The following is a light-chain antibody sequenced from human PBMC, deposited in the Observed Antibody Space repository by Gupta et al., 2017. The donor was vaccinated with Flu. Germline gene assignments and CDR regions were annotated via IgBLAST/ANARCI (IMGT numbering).Light chain of an antibody. CDR1: QSVSSN. CDR2: GAS. V-gene: IGKV3-15*01. Sequence: EIVMTQSPGTLSVSPGERATLSCRASQSVSSNLAWYQQKPGQAPRLLIYGASTRATGIPARFRGSGSGTEFTLTISSLQSEDFAVYYCHQYNNWPPLTFGGGTKVEIK. CDR3: HQYNNWPPLT. J-gene: IGKJ4*01.